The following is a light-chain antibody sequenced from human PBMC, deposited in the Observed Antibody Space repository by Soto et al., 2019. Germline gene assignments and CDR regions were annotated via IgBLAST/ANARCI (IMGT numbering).Light chain of an antibody. CDR3: QQYNSYSGT. J-gene: IGKJ1*01. Sequence: DIQIAPSASTACACVGDSVTITCRASQSITTWLAWYQQKPGKAPKLLIYDASSLESGVPSRFSGSGSGTEFTLTISSLQPDDFATYYCQQYNSYSGTFGQGTKVDIK. V-gene: IGKV1-5*01. CDR2: DAS. CDR1: QSITTW.